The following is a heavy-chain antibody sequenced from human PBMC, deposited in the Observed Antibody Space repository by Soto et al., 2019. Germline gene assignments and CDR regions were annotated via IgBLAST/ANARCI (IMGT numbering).Heavy chain of an antibody. Sequence: EVQLVESGGGLVQPGGSLRLSCAASGFTFSSYWMHWVRQAPGKGLVWVSIISTDGSSTSYADPVKGRFTISRDNAKNTLYLQMNSVRAEDTAVYYCARLPNKSPQNWGQGTLVIVSP. CDR2: ISTDGSST. V-gene: IGHV3-74*01. J-gene: IGHJ1*01. CDR3: ARLPNKSPQN. CDR1: GFTFSSYW.